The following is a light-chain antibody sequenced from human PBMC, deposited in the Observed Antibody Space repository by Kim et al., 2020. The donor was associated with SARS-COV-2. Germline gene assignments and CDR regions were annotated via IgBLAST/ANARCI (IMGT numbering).Light chain of an antibody. Sequence: ASVGERVDSTCRASQTINIRLAWYQQKPGKAPKLLIYQASTLDIGVPSKFSGGGYGTEFTLTISSLQPDDFATYYCQQYNTYPWTFGQGTKVDIK. CDR3: QQYNTYPWT. CDR2: QAS. J-gene: IGKJ1*01. V-gene: IGKV1-5*03. CDR1: QTINIR.